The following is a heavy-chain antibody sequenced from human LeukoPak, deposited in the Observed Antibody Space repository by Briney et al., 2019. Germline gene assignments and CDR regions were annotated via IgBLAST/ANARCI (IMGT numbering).Heavy chain of an antibody. V-gene: IGHV3-11*03. Sequence: PGGSLRLSCAASGFTFSDYYVSWIRQAPGKGLEWVSYISSSSSYTNYADSVKGRFTISRDNAKNSLYLQMNSLRAEDTAVYYCARSYGVAAEYGMDVWGQGTTVTVSS. CDR2: ISSSSSYT. CDR1: GFTFSDYY. CDR3: ARSYGVAAEYGMDV. D-gene: IGHD6-13*01. J-gene: IGHJ6*02.